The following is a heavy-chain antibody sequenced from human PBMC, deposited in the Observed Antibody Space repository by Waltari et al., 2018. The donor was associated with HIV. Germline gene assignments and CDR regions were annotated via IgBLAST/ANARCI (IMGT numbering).Heavy chain of an antibody. Sequence: QVQVQESGPGLVKPSETLSLTCTVSGDSISSYYWSWIRHPPGKGLEWVCCVYYTGTTQYNPSLKSRVTISLDTAKKQFFLGLTSVTAADTAVYYGARVGAASRNYFYYGVDVWGQGSTVTVSS. V-gene: IGHV4-59*01. J-gene: IGHJ6*02. CDR1: GDSISSYY. CDR3: ARVGAASRNYFYYGVDV. CDR2: VYYTGTT. D-gene: IGHD3-16*01.